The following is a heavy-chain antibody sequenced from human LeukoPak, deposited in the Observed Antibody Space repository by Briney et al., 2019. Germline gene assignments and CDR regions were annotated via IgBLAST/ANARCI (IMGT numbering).Heavy chain of an antibody. J-gene: IGHJ4*02. V-gene: IGHV3-7*05. Sequence: GASLRLSCAASGFPFSSYWMSWVRQAPGKGLEWVANIKPDGSEKSYVDSVKGRFTISRDNAKNSLYLQMNSLRAEDTAVYYCARGQMAGYWGQGTLVTVSS. D-gene: IGHD5-24*01. CDR3: ARGQMAGY. CDR2: IKPDGSEK. CDR1: GFPFSSYW.